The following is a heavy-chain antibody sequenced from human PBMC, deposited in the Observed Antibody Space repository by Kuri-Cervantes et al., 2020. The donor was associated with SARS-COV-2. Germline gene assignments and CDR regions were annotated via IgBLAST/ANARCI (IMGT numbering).Heavy chain of an antibody. J-gene: IGHJ6*02. D-gene: IGHD4-17*01. V-gene: IGHV5-51*01. CDR2: IYPGDSDT. CDR1: GYIFTSYW. Sequence: GESLKISCKGSGYIFTSYWIGWVRQMPGKGLEWMGIIYPGDSDTRYSPSFQGQVTISADKPISTAYLQWSSLKASDTAMYYCARQSRGATATVTTDYYYYGMDVWGQGTTVTVSS. CDR3: ARQSRGATATVTTDYYYYGMDV.